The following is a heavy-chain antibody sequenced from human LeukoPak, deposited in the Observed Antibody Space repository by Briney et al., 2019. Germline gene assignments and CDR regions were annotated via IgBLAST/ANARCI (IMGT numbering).Heavy chain of an antibody. CDR1: GFTFSSYA. J-gene: IGHJ4*02. CDR2: IRNKANSYSI. Sequence: QAGGSLRLSCAASGFTFSSYAMHWVRQAPGKGLEWVARIRNKANSYSIVYAASVTGRFTISRDDSKSSLFLQMDSLKTEDTAVYYCIRARGSSWSDTHFDYWGQGTLVTVSS. D-gene: IGHD6-13*01. CDR3: IRARGSSWSDTHFDY. V-gene: IGHV3-72*01.